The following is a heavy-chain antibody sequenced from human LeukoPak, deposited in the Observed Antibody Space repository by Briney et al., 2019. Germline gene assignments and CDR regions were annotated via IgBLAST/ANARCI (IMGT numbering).Heavy chain of an antibody. V-gene: IGHV1-18*01. CDR1: GYTFTSYG. Sequence: GASVKVSCKASGYTFTSYGISWVRQAPGQGLEWMGWTSAYNGNTNYAQKLQGRVTMTTDTSTSTAYMELRSLRSDDTAVYYCARDRGSIAVAGTVYWGQGTLVTVSS. CDR3: ARDRGSIAVAGTVY. J-gene: IGHJ4*02. CDR2: TSAYNGNT. D-gene: IGHD6-19*01.